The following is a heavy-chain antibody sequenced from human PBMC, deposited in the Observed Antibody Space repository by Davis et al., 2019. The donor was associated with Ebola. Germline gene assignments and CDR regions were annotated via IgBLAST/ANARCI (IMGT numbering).Heavy chain of an antibody. Sequence: MPSETLSLTCTVSGGSISSGDYYWSWIRQPPGKGLEWIGYIYYSGSTYYNPSIKSRLTISVDTSKNQFSLKLSSVTAADTAVYYCARSAIGSYYFDYWRQGTLVTVSS. V-gene: IGHV4-30-4*01. D-gene: IGHD5-18*01. CDR3: ARSAIGSYYFDY. J-gene: IGHJ4*02. CDR1: GGSISSGDYY. CDR2: IYYSGST.